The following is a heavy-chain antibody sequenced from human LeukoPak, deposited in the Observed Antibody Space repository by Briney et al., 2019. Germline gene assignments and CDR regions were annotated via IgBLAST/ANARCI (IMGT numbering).Heavy chain of an antibody. V-gene: IGHV3-7*01. Sequence: GGSLRLSCAASGFTSSGYLMTWVRQAPGKGLEWVASIKQDGSEKKYVDSVKGRFTISGDNAKTVYLQMNSLRAEDTAVYYCAKLARSDDFDIWGQGTMVTVSS. CDR2: IKQDGSEK. CDR1: GFTSSGYL. J-gene: IGHJ3*02. CDR3: AKLARSDDFDI.